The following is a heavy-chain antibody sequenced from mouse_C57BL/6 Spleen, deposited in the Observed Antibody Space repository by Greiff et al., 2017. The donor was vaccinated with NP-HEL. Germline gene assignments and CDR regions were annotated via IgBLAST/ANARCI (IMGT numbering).Heavy chain of an antibody. J-gene: IGHJ1*03. CDR3: ARYSNYVGYFDV. Sequence: VQLQQSGAELVKPGASVKISCKASGYAFSSYWMNWVKQRPGKGLEWIGQIYPGDGDTNYNGKFKGKATLTADKSSSTAYMQLSSLTSEDSAVYFCARYSNYVGYFDVWGTGTTVTVSS. CDR1: GYAFSSYW. CDR2: IYPGDGDT. D-gene: IGHD2-5*01. V-gene: IGHV1-80*01.